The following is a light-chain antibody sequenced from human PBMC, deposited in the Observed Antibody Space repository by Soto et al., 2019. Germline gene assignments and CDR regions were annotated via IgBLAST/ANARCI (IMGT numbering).Light chain of an antibody. Sequence: SALTQPASVSGPPGQSVTISCTGPRSDIGDSNFISWYQHSPGKAPRLLIYEVNNRPSGVSKRFSGSKAGNTASLTISGLLDDDEADYFCASFRSGTILVFGSGTKVTVL. CDR3: ASFRSGTILV. CDR2: EVN. V-gene: IGLV2-14*01. CDR1: RSDIGDSNF. J-gene: IGLJ1*01.